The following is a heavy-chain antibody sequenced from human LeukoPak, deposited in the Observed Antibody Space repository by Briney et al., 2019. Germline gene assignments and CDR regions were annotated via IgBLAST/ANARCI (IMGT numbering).Heavy chain of an antibody. V-gene: IGHV4-59*01. CDR3: ARGYYGDYVSDSYFQH. Sequence: SETLSLTCTVSGGSISSYYWSWIRQPPGKGLEGIGYIYYSGSTNYNPCLKSLVTISVDTSKNQFSLKLSSVTAADTAVYYCARGYYGDYVSDSYFQHWGQGTLVTVSS. CDR2: IYYSGST. D-gene: IGHD4-17*01. CDR1: GGSISSYY. J-gene: IGHJ1*01.